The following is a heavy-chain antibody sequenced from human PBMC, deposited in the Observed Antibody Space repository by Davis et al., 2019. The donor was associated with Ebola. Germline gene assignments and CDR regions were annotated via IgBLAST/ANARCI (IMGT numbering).Heavy chain of an antibody. CDR3: ARLSSSSWFHGMDV. J-gene: IGHJ6*02. V-gene: IGHV5-10-1*01. CDR2: IDPSDSYT. CDR1: GFTFPSYF. D-gene: IGHD6-13*01. Sequence: GESLKISCQTSGFTFPSYFVTWVRQKPGKRLEWMGRIDPSDSYTNYGPSFQGHVTISADKSISTAYLQWSSLKASDTAMYYCARLSSSSWFHGMDVWGQGTTVTVSS.